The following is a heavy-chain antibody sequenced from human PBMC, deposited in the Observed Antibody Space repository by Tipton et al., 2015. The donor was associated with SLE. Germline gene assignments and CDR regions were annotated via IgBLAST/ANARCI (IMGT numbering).Heavy chain of an antibody. D-gene: IGHD6-6*01. V-gene: IGHV4-59*01. CDR1: GGSISSYY. Sequence: TLSLTCTVSGGSISSYYWSWIRQPPGKGLEWIGYIYYSGSTNYNPSLKSRVTIPVDTSKNQFSLKLSSVTAADTAVYYCARDRWDSRSSRGAFDIWGQGTMVTVSS. J-gene: IGHJ3*02. CDR2: IYYSGST. CDR3: ARDRWDSRSSRGAFDI.